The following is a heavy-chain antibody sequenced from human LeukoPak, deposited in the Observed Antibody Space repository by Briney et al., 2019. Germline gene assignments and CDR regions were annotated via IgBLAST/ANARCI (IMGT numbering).Heavy chain of an antibody. CDR1: GFILSSYW. J-gene: IGHJ4*02. CDR3: GRFHYDSSGYSVPFDY. Sequence: GGSLRLSCAASGFILSSYWISWVRQVPGKGLEWVANIKKDGGGKYYVASVKGRFTISRDNAKNSLYLQMNSLRAEDTAVYYCGRFHYDSSGYSVPFDYWGQGTQVTVSS. CDR2: IKKDGGGK. V-gene: IGHV3-7*01. D-gene: IGHD3-22*01.